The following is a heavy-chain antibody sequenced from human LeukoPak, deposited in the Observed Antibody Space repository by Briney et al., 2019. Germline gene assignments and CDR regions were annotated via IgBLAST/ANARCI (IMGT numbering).Heavy chain of an antibody. V-gene: IGHV3-48*03. Sequence: PGGSLRLSCAASGFTFSSYEMNSVRQARGKGLEWVSYISTRGSTIYYADSVKGRFTISRDNAKNSLYLQMNSLRAEDTAVYYCARGSYGGNYFDSWGQGTLVTVSS. D-gene: IGHD4-23*01. CDR1: GFTFSSYE. CDR3: ARGSYGGNYFDS. J-gene: IGHJ4*02. CDR2: ISTRGSTI.